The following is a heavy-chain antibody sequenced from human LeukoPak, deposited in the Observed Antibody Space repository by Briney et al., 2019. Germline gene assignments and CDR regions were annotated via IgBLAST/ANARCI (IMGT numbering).Heavy chain of an antibody. CDR1: GGSISSGGYY. Sequence: SETLSLTCTVSGGSISSGGYYWSWIRQHPGKGLEWIGEIYHSGSTNYNPSLKSRVTISVDKSKNQFSLKLSSVTAADTAVYYCARDGAGYYDAIGYWGQGTLVTVSS. D-gene: IGHD3-22*01. CDR2: IYHSGST. V-gene: IGHV4-39*07. CDR3: ARDGAGYYDAIGY. J-gene: IGHJ4*02.